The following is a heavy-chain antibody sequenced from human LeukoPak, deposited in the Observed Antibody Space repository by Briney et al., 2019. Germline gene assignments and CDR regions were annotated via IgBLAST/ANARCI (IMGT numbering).Heavy chain of an antibody. Sequence: GGSLRLSCAASGFTFSSFAMHWVRQAPGKGLEWVAVISYDGTNKYNADSVKGRFTISRDNPKNTLYLQMNGLSAEDTAVYYCARDGNSGYNSDYYYGMDVWGKGTTVTVSS. CDR2: ISYDGTNK. CDR3: ARDGNSGYNSDYYYGMDV. CDR1: GFTFSSFA. D-gene: IGHD5-12*01. J-gene: IGHJ6*04. V-gene: IGHV3-30*04.